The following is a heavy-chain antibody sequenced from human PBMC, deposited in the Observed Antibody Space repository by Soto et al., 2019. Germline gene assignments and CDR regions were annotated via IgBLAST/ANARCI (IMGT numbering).Heavy chain of an antibody. V-gene: IGHV1-2*04. CDR1: GYTFTGYY. J-gene: IGHJ1*01. CDR2: INPNSGGT. CDR3: ARYPYYYDSSGYRYFQH. D-gene: IGHD3-22*01. Sequence: ASVKVCCKASGYTFTGYYMHWVRQAPGQGLEWMGWINPNSGGTNYAQKFQGWVTMTRDTSISTAYMELSRLRSDDTAVYYCARYPYYYDSSGYRYFQHWGQGTLVTVSS.